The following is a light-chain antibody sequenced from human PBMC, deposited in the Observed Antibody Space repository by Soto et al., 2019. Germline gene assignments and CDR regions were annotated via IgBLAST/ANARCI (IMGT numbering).Light chain of an antibody. J-gene: IGKJ2*01. CDR2: SAS. CDR3: QQGHNWPLT. Sequence: EIAMTQSPATLSVSPGERATLSCRASQSISTELAWYQQIPGQPPRLLIYSASTRATGVPARFTGSGSGSEFTLTISGLHSEDVEMYYCQQGHNWPLTFGQGTRLEI. CDR1: QSISTE. V-gene: IGKV3-15*01.